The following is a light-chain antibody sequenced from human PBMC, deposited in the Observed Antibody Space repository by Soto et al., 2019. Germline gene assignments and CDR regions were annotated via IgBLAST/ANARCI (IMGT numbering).Light chain of an antibody. CDR1: QDINKW. J-gene: IGKJ2*01. CDR2: AAS. V-gene: IGKV1-12*01. Sequence: DIQMTQSPSSVSAPVGDRVTISCRASQDINKWLAWYQQKPGKAPKLLISAASTLQSGVPSRFSGSGSWTEFTLTIQSLQPDDIATYYCQQASSFPHTCGQGTKLEIK. CDR3: QQASSFPHT.